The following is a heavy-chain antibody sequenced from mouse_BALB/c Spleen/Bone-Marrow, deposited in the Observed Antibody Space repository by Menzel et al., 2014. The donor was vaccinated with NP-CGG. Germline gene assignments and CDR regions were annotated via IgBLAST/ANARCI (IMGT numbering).Heavy chain of an antibody. CDR1: GYSITSDYA. V-gene: IGHV3-2*02. Sequence: EVQLVESGPGLVKPSQSLSLTCTVTGYSITSDYAWHWIRQFPGNKLEWMGYISYSGSTSYYPSLKSRISITRDTSKNQFLLQLNSVTTEDTATYYCARSADWCFDVWGAGTTVTVSS. CDR3: ARSADWCFDV. CDR2: ISYSGST. J-gene: IGHJ1*01.